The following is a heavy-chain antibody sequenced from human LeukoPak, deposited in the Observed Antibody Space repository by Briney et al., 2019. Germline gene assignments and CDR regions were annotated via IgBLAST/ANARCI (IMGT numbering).Heavy chain of an antibody. CDR2: ISAYNGNT. J-gene: IGHJ4*02. D-gene: IGHD6-19*01. CDR1: GYTFTSYG. CDR3: ARDLGAPSSGWFIDY. V-gene: IGHV1-18*01. Sequence: ASVKVSCKASGYTFTSYGISWVRQAPGQGLEWMGWISAYNGNTNYAQKLQGRVTMTTDTSTSTAYMELRSLRSDDAAVCYCARDLGAPSSGWFIDYWGQGTLVTVSS.